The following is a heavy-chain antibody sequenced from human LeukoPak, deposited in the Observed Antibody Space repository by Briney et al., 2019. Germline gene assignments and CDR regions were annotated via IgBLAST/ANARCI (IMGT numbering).Heavy chain of an antibody. D-gene: IGHD3-22*01. CDR1: GYTFTGNY. Sequence: ASVKVSCNASGYTFTGNYMQWERQAPGQGLELMGGIIPHSGGSNYAQKFQGRITMTRDTSISTAYMELSRLRSDDTAVYYCARCLYYYDSSGYYHYYMDVWGKGTTVTVSS. J-gene: IGHJ6*03. V-gene: IGHV1-2*02. CDR3: ARCLYYYDSSGYYHYYMDV. CDR2: IIPHSGGS.